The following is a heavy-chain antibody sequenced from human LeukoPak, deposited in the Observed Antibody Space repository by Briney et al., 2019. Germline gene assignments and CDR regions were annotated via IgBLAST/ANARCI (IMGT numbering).Heavy chain of an antibody. Sequence: GRSLRLSCAASGFTFDDYAMHWVRQPPGKGLEWVSGINWNSASIGYADSVNGRFTISSDNTKNRLYLQMSRVRDEETAGYYCAREGAGTTAPPFDYWREGTLPSVPS. CDR2: INWNSASI. CDR1: GFTFDDYA. D-gene: IGHD6-13*01. CDR3: AREGAGTTAPPFDY. V-gene: IGHV3-9*01. J-gene: IGHJ4*02.